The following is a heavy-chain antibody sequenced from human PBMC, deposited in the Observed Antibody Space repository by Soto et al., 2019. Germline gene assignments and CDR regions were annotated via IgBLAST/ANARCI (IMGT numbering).Heavy chain of an antibody. V-gene: IGHV4-59*01. CDR1: GGSISSYY. CDR3: ARDQGVAVAVFDL. D-gene: IGHD6-19*01. Sequence: PSETLSLTCSVSGGSISSYYWTWIRQPPGKGLEWIGYIYFSGTTRYNPSLKSRVTLSVDTSKNQISLSLTSVTPADTAIYYCARDQGVAVAVFDLWGQGIVVTVSS. CDR2: IYFSGTT. J-gene: IGHJ4*02.